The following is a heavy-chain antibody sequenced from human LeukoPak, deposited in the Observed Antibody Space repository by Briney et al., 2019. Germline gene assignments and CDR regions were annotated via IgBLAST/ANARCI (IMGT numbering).Heavy chain of an antibody. CDR1: GFTFSSYS. D-gene: IGHD4-23*01. CDR2: ISSSSRYI. Sequence: GGSLRLSCAASGFTFSSYSMNWVRQAPGKGLEWVSSISSSSRYIYYADSVKGRFTISRDNAKNSLYLQMNSLRAEDTAVYYCARDTVVTPYYYYMDVWGKGTTVTVSS. CDR3: ARDTVVTPYYYYMDV. V-gene: IGHV3-21*01. J-gene: IGHJ6*03.